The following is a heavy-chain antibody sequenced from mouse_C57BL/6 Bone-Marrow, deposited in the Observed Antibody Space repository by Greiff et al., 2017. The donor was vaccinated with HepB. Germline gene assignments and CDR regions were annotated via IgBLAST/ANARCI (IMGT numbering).Heavy chain of an antibody. CDR2: IYPRSGNT. CDR3: AMLSGFAY. Sequence: QVQLKQSGAELARPGASVKLSCKASGYTFTSYGISWVKQRTGQGLEWIGEIYPRSGNTYYNEKFKGKATLTADKSSSTAYMELRSLTSEDSAVYCGAMLSGFAYWGQGTLVTVSA. CDR1: GYTFTSYG. V-gene: IGHV1-81*01. J-gene: IGHJ3*01.